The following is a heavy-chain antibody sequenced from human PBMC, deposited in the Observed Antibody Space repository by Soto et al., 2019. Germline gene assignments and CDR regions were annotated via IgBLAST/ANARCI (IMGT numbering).Heavy chain of an antibody. CDR2: ISGSGGST. CDR1: GFTFSSYA. D-gene: IGHD1-26*01. CDR3: AKGSIVGAKRGNFAFDI. J-gene: IGHJ3*02. V-gene: IGHV3-23*01. Sequence: GGSLRLSCAASGFTFSSYAMSWVRQAPGKGLEWVSAISGSGGSTYYADSVKGRFTISRDNSKNTLYLQMNSLRAEDTAVYYCAKGSIVGAKRGNFAFDIWGQGTMVTVSS.